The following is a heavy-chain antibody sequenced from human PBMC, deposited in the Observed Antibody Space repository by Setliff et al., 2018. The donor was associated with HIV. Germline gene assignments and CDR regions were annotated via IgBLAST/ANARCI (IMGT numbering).Heavy chain of an antibody. J-gene: IGHJ5*02. Sequence: SVKVSCKASGGTLSKYAIIWVRQAPGQGLEWMGGIIPIFGTANYAQNFHGRVTITADASTSTAYMALSSLRSEDTAVYYCARADPFVTERSHDFGGNSGGWFDPWGQGTLVTVSS. CDR2: IIPIFGTA. V-gene: IGHV1-69*13. D-gene: IGHD4-17*01. CDR1: GGTLSKYA. CDR3: ARADPFVTERSHDFGGNSGGWFDP.